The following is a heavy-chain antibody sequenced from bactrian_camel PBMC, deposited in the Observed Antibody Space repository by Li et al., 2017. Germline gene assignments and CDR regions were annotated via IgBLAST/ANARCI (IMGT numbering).Heavy chain of an antibody. CDR2: IYTGGISA. J-gene: IGHJ4*01. CDR1: QYPSNRC. Sequence: VQLVESGGDSVEAGGSLTLSCAASQYPSNRCMGWFRQASGKEREVVARIYTGGISAYYADSVKGRFTISQDNAKNTLYLQMNSLKPEDTAIYYCAAAPSVTRTNWRKPDWYNYWGQGTQVTVS. CDR3: AAAPSVTRTNWRKPDWYNY. D-gene: IGHD8*01. V-gene: IGHV3S40*01.